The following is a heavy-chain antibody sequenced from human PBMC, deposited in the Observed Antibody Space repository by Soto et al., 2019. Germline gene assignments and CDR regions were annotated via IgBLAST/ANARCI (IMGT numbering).Heavy chain of an antibody. D-gene: IGHD5-18*01. V-gene: IGHV3-23*01. CDR2: ISGSGGST. CDR1: GFTFSSYA. CDR3: AKGIVDTAMADTYYYYMDV. Sequence: GGSLRLSCAASGFTFSSYAMSWVRQAPGKGLEWVSAISGSGGSTYYADSVKGRFTISRDNSKNTLYLQMKSLRAEDTAVYYCAKGIVDTAMADTYYYYMDVWGKGTTVTVSS. J-gene: IGHJ6*03.